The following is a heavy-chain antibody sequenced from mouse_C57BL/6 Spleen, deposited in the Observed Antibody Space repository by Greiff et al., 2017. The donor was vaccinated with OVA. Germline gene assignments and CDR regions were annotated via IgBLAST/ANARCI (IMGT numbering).Heavy chain of an antibody. V-gene: IGHV5-6*01. D-gene: IGHD2-2*01. CDR2: ISSGGSYT. Sequence: EVQLVESGGDLVKPGGSLKLSCAASGFTFSSYGMSWVRQTPDKRLEWVATISSGGSYTYYPDSVKGRFTISRDNAKNTLYLQMSSLKSEDTAMYYCARHGGLPDAMDYWGQGTSVTVSS. CDR1: GFTFSSYG. J-gene: IGHJ4*01. CDR3: ARHGGLPDAMDY.